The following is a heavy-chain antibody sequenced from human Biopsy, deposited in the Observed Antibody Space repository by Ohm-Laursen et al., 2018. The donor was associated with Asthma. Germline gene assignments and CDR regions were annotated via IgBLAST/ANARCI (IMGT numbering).Heavy chain of an antibody. Sequence: SLRLSCTASGFSFSDYYMTWMRQAPGKGLEWVSSISSSGSTTYPAESVKGRFTISRDNAQKSLYLQMSSLRAEDTAVYYCVKDTYEDSYGYYTFEVWGQGTMVTASS. V-gene: IGHV3-11*01. CDR2: ISSSGSTT. D-gene: IGHD3-22*01. CDR3: VKDTYEDSYGYYTFEV. CDR1: GFSFSDYY. J-gene: IGHJ3*01.